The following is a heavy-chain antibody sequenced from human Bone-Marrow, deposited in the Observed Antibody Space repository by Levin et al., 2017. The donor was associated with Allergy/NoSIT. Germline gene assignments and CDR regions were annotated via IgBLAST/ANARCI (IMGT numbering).Heavy chain of an antibody. Sequence: GESLKISCKGSGYTFSTYWIGWVRQMPGKGLEWMGIINPGDSDTRYSPSIPGQVSVSADKSISTAYLQWGSLEDSDTARYFCARTYYYGSGSLMYYFDYWGQGTPVTVSS. D-gene: IGHD3-10*01. CDR3: ARTYYYGSGSLMYYFDY. J-gene: IGHJ4*02. V-gene: IGHV5-51*01. CDR1: GYTFSTYW. CDR2: INPGDSDT.